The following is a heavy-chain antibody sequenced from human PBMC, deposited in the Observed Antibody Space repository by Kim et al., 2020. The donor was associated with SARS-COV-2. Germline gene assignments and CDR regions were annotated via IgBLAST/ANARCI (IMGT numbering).Heavy chain of an antibody. CDR1: GGSFSGYY. CDR2: INHSGST. Sequence: SETLSLTCAVYGGSFSGYYWSWIRQPPGKGLEWIGEINHSGSTNYNPSLKSRVTISVDTSKNQFSLKLSSVTAADTAVYYCARAPAVDTAMVNWYFDLWGRGTLVTVSS. CDR3: ARAPAVDTAMVNWYFDL. V-gene: IGHV4-34*01. J-gene: IGHJ2*01. D-gene: IGHD5-18*01.